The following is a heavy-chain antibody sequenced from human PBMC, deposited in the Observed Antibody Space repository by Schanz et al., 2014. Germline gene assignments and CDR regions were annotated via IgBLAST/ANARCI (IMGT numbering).Heavy chain of an antibody. D-gene: IGHD2-15*01. V-gene: IGHV3-72*01. CDR2: SRNKGYSYTS. CDR3: ARRNFCDKSAAFDY. CDR1: GFTFSDHF. J-gene: IGHJ4*02. Sequence: EVQVVESGGGLVQPGGSLRLSCAASGFTFSDHFMDWVRQAPGKGLEWVGHSRNKGYSYTSEYAASVKGRFIISRDESESSLYLQMDSLKTEDTAVYYCARRNFCDKSAAFDYWGQGSLVTVSS.